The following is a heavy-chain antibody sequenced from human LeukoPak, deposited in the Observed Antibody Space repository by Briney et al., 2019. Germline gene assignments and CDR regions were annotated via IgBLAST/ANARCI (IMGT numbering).Heavy chain of an antibody. V-gene: IGHV4-39*01. CDR1: GGSISSSSYY. Sequence: SETLSLTCTVSGGSISSSSYYWGWIRQPPGKGLEWIGSIYYSGSTYYNPSLKSRVTISVDTSKNQFSLKLSSVTAADTAVYYCARGRYDILTGYYFDYWGQGTLVTVSS. J-gene: IGHJ4*02. CDR3: ARGRYDILTGYYFDY. D-gene: IGHD3-9*01. CDR2: IYYSGST.